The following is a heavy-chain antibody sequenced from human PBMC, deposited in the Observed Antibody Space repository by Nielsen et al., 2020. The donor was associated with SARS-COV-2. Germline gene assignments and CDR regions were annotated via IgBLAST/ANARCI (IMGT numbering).Heavy chain of an antibody. CDR3: AKLQGEWEPLDY. CDR2: INWNSGSI. Sequence: SLKISCAASGFTFDDYAMHWVRQAPGKGLEWVSGINWNSGSIVYADSVKGRFTISRDNAKNSLYLQMNSLRAEDTALYYCAKLQGEWEPLDYWGQGTLVTVSS. J-gene: IGHJ4*02. CDR1: GFTFDDYA. V-gene: IGHV3-9*01. D-gene: IGHD1-26*01.